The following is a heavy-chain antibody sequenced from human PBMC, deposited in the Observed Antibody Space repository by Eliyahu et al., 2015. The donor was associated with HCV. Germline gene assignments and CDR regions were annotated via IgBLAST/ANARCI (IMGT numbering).Heavy chain of an antibody. CDR2: TYYRSKWYN. V-gene: IGHV6-1*01. D-gene: IGHD3-22*01. Sequence: QVQLQQSGPGLVKLSQTPSLTFAIYGDSVSSNSSAWNWIRQSPSRGLEWLGRTYYRSKWYNDDAVSVKSRITINPDTSKNQFSLQLNSVTPEDTAVYYCARDTPGEDYYDLGAFDIWGQGTMVTVSS. J-gene: IGHJ3*02. CDR1: GDSVSSNSSA. CDR3: ARDTPGEDYYDLGAFDI.